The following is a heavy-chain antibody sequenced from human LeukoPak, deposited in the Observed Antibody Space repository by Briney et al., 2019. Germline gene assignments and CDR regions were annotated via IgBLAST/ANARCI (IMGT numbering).Heavy chain of an antibody. Sequence: GGSLRLSCAASGFIFSSYGMHWVRQAPGKGLEWVAVISYDGSNKYYADSVKGRFTISRDNSKNTLYLQMNSLRAEDTAVYYCAKDLGIVGAPLGFDYWGQGTLVTVSS. CDR3: AKDLGIVGAPLGFDY. J-gene: IGHJ4*02. V-gene: IGHV3-30*18. D-gene: IGHD1-26*01. CDR2: ISYDGSNK. CDR1: GFIFSSYG.